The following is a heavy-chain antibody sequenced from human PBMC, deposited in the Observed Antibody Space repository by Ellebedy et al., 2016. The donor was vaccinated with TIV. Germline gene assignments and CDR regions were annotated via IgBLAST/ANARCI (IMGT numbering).Heavy chain of an antibody. Sequence: GESLKISCAASGFTFSDHYMDWVRQAPGKGLEWLGHTRNKANSYTTEYAASVKDRFTISRDVSKNSLYLQMNSLKTEDPAVYYCARASKYYYDSSNYYLPDYWGQGTLVTVSS. D-gene: IGHD3-22*01. J-gene: IGHJ4*02. CDR3: ARASKYYYDSSNYYLPDY. CDR2: TRNKANSYTT. CDR1: GFTFSDHY. V-gene: IGHV3-72*01.